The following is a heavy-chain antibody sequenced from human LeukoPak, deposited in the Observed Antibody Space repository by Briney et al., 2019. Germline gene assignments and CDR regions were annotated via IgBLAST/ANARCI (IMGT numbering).Heavy chain of an antibody. V-gene: IGHV3-23*01. Sequence: GGSLRLSCAASGFTFSSYAMSWVRQAPGKGLEWVSAISGSGGSTYYADSVKGRFTISRDNSKITLYLQMNSLRAEDTAVYYCVRDNPRCCGVIPANIDDYWGQGTLVTVSS. CDR1: GFTFSSYA. CDR2: ISGSGGST. J-gene: IGHJ4*02. D-gene: IGHD2-21*01. CDR3: VRDNPRCCGVIPANIDDY.